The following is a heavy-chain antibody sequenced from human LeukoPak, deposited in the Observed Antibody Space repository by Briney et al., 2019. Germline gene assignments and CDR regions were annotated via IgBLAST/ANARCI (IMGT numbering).Heavy chain of an antibody. Sequence: SETLSLTCTVSGGSISSYYWSWIRQPPGKGLEWIGYIYYSGSTNYNPSLKSRVTISVDTSKNQFSLKLSSVTAADTAVYYCARARNNHYYPSLDYWGQGTLVTVSS. D-gene: IGHD1-14*01. CDR3: ARARNNHYYPSLDY. CDR2: IYYSGST. CDR1: GGSISSYY. V-gene: IGHV4-59*01. J-gene: IGHJ4*02.